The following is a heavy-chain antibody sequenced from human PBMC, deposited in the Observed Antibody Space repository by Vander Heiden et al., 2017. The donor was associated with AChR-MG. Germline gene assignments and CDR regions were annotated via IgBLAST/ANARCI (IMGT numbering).Heavy chain of an antibody. CDR1: DFTFSRYA. Sequence: QVQLVESGGGVVQPGSSLTLSCAASDFTFSRYAMHWVRQAPGKGLEWVSVISYDGSNKYYADCVKGRFTISRDNSKNTLYLQMNSLRAEDTAVYYCATLYSNRPPLNWFDPWGQGTLVTVSS. CDR3: ATLYSNRPPLNWFDP. D-gene: IGHD4-4*01. J-gene: IGHJ5*02. CDR2: ISYDGSNK. V-gene: IGHV3-30-3*01.